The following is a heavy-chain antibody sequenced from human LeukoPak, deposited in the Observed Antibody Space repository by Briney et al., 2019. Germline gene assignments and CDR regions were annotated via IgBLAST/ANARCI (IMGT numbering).Heavy chain of an antibody. J-gene: IGHJ4*02. CDR1: GFTFRYSN. CDR2: ISYDETNK. V-gene: IGHV3-30*04. CDR3: ARENSGNDEGSYYFDY. D-gene: IGHD6-25*01. Sequence: PGGSLRLSCATSGFTFRYSNMHWVRQAPGKGLEWVAFISYDETNKFYGGSVKGRFTISRDNSRNTPFLQMKNLRSEDTAVYYCARENSGNDEGSYYFDYWGQGSLVTVSS.